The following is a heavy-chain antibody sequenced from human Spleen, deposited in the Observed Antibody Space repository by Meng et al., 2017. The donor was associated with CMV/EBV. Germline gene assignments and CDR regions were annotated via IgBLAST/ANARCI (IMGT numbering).Heavy chain of an antibody. CDR2: IYHTGSI. Sequence: LTCAVSYGSISSNSWSSWVRQPPGMGLECIGDIYHTGSINYHPSLKRRVTISIDKSKNQFSLKLSSVTAADTAMYYCARERFNQFASWGQGTLVTVS. J-gene: IGHJ4*02. D-gene: IGHD1-14*01. CDR1: YGSISSNSW. V-gene: IGHV4-4*02. CDR3: ARERFNQFAS.